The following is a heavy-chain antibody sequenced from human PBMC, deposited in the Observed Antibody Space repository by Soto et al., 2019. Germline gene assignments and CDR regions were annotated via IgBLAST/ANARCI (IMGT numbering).Heavy chain of an antibody. D-gene: IGHD3-3*01. V-gene: IGHV6-1*01. CDR3: ARDAQSGDYDFWSGYYYYYYYGMDV. CDR1: GDSVSSNSAA. Sequence: SPPLALTCAISGDSVSSNSAAWNWIRQSPSRGLEWLGRTYYRAKWYNDYAVSVKSRITINPDTSKNQFSLQLNSVTPEDTAVYYCARDAQSGDYDFWSGYYYYYYYGMDVWGQGTTVTVSS. J-gene: IGHJ6*02. CDR2: TYYRAKWYN.